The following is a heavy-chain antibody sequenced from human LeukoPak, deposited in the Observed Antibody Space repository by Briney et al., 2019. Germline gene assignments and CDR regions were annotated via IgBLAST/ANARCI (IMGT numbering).Heavy chain of an antibody. CDR1: GYSFTDYY. D-gene: IGHD1-26*01. CDR3: ARADRLDGSPYLIGP. CDR2: INPNSGGT. V-gene: IGHV1-2*02. Sequence: ASVKVSCKTSGYSFTDYYMHWVRQAPGQRLEWMGWINPNSGGTSTAQKFQGRITMTRDTSITTVYMEVSWLTSDDAAIYYCARADRLDGSPYLIGPWGQGTLVTVSS. J-gene: IGHJ5*02.